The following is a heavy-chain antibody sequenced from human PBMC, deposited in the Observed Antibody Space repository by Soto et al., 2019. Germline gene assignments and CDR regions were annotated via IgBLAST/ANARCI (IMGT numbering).Heavy chain of an antibody. CDR2: IYYSGST. D-gene: IGHD2-15*01. V-gene: IGHV4-31*03. CDR3: ARGNGGSLGAFDS. CDR1: GGSISSGGYY. Sequence: PSETLSLTCTVSGGSISSGGYYWSWIRQHPGKGLEWIGYIYYSGSTYYNPSLKSRVTISVDTSKNQFSLRLSSVTAADTAVYYGARGNGGSLGAFDSWGQRTMVTVSS. J-gene: IGHJ3*02.